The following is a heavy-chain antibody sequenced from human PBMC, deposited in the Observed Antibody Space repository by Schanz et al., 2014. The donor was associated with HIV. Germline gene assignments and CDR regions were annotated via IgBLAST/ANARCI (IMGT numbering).Heavy chain of an antibody. CDR3: ARDLHDYGDARTDY. J-gene: IGHJ4*02. CDR1: GFNFGDYP. Sequence: EVQLVESGGGLVQPGRSLRLSCAGSGFNFGDYPMSWFRQAPGKGLEWVSSIGSGGGYKYYADSVNGRFTISRDNAKNSLHLQMSRLGAEDTAVYYCARDLHDYGDARTDYWGQGILVTVSS. V-gene: IGHV3-21*02. CDR2: IGSGGGYK. D-gene: IGHD4-17*01.